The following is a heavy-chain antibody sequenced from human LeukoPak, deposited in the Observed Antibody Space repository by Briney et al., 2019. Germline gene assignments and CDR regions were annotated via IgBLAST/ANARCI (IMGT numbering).Heavy chain of an antibody. Sequence: GGSLRLSCAASGFAFSSNYMSWVRQAPGKGLEWVSGIYSGGNTYPTDSVKGRFIISRDNSKNTLYLQMNSLRDEDTAVYYCAREFPLSGYFDFWGQGTLVTVSS. V-gene: IGHV3-53*01. D-gene: IGHD3-3*01. J-gene: IGHJ4*02. CDR1: GFAFSSNY. CDR2: IYSGGNT. CDR3: AREFPLSGYFDF.